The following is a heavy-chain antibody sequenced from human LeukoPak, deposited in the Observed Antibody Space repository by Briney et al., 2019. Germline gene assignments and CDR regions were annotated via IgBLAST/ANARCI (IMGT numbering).Heavy chain of an antibody. D-gene: IGHD1-26*01. V-gene: IGHV3-21*01. J-gene: IGHJ4*02. CDR2: ISSSSSYI. CDR3: ARVVKIVGATTFDY. Sequence: GGSLRLSCAASGFTFSSYSMNWVRQAPGKGLEWVSSISSSSSYIYYADSVKGRFTISRDNAKNSLYLKMNSLRAEDTAVYYCARVVKIVGATTFDYWGQGTLVTVSS. CDR1: GFTFSSYS.